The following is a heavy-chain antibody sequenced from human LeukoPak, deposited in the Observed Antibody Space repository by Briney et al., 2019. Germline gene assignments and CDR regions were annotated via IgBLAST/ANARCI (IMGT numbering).Heavy chain of an antibody. CDR1: GFTFSSYG. D-gene: IGHD6-25*01. CDR3: ASNLVAGDAFDI. J-gene: IGHJ3*02. CDR2: ISYDGSNK. V-gene: IGHV3-30*03. Sequence: GRFLRLSCAASGFTFSSYGMHWVRQAPGKGLEWVAVISYDGSNKYYADSVKGRFTISRDNSKNTLYLQMNSLRAEDTAVYYCASNLVAGDAFDIWGQGTMVTVSS.